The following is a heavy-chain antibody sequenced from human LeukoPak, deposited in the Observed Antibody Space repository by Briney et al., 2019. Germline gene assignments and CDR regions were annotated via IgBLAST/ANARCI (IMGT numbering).Heavy chain of an antibody. J-gene: IGHJ2*01. CDR2: IGDGGGST. D-gene: IGHD2-21*01. CDR3: AKAIPYWYFDL. V-gene: IGHV3-23*01. CDR1: GFTVSSYD. Sequence: AGGSLRLSCAASGFTVSSYDMTWVRQAPGKGLEWVSSIGDGGGSTYADSVKGRFTISRDSSKNTLYLQMNSLRAEDTAIYYCAKAIPYWYFDLWGRGTLVTASS.